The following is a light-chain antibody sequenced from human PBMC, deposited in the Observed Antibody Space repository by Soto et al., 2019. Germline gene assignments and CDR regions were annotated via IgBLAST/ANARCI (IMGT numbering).Light chain of an antibody. CDR3: QNYNSAPRT. J-gene: IGKJ1*01. CDR2: AAS. Sequence: DIQMTQSPSSLSASVGDRVTITCRASQGITHYLAWYQQKPGKVPKLLIYAASTLQSGVPSRFSGSGSGTDFTLAISSLQPEDVATYYCQNYNSAPRTFGQGTKVEIK. V-gene: IGKV1-27*01. CDR1: QGITHY.